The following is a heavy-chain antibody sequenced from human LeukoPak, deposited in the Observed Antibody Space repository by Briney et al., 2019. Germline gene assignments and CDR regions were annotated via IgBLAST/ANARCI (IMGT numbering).Heavy chain of an antibody. V-gene: IGHV3-23*01. CDR2: ISGSGTST. CDR1: GFTFSDYA. Sequence: GGSLRLSCAASGFTFSDYAMTWVRQAPGKGLEWVSAISGSGTSTYNADSLKGRFTISRDNFKNTLYLQMNSLRAEDTAIYYCAKCPYGSGSYMYYGMDVWGQGTTVTVSS. CDR3: AKCPYGSGSYMYYGMDV. D-gene: IGHD3-10*01. J-gene: IGHJ6*02.